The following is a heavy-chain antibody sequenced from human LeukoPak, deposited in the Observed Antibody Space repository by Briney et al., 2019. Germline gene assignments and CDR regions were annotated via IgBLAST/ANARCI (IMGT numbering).Heavy chain of an antibody. D-gene: IGHD6-19*01. J-gene: IGHJ4*02. CDR1: GFTFNSYA. CDR3: AKGGVSVAGNDY. Sequence: GGSLRLSCAASGFTFNSYAMHWVRQAPGKGLEWVAFIRYDGSNKYYADSVKGRFTISRDNSKNTLYLQMNSLRAEDTAVYYCAKGGVSVAGNDYWGQGTLVTVSS. CDR2: IRYDGSNK. V-gene: IGHV3-30*02.